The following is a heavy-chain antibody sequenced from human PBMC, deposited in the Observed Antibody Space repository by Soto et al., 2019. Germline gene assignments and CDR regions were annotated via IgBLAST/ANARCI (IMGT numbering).Heavy chain of an antibody. J-gene: IGHJ4*02. CDR2: ISGSGGST. Sequence: GGSLRLSCAASGFTFSSYAMSWVHQAPGKGLEWVSAISGSGGSTYYADSVKGRFTISRDNSKNTLYLQMNSLRAEDTAVYYCAKGTGPRRDTRIVGALYWGQGTLVTVSS. V-gene: IGHV3-23*01. CDR1: GFTFSSYA. D-gene: IGHD1-26*01. CDR3: AKGTGPRRDTRIVGALY.